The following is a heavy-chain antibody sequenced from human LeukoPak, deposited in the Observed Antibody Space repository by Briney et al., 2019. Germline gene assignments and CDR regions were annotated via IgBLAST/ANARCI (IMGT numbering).Heavy chain of an antibody. CDR3: ARSTYYYDSSGYYGIGY. CDR1: GYTFTGYY. Sequence: ASVKVSCKASGYTFTGYYMHWVQQAPGQGLEWMGWINPNSGGTNYAQKFQGRVTMTRDTSISTAYMELSRLRSDDTAVYYCARSTYYYDSSGYYGIGYWGQGTLVTVSS. D-gene: IGHD3-22*01. V-gene: IGHV1-2*02. J-gene: IGHJ4*02. CDR2: INPNSGGT.